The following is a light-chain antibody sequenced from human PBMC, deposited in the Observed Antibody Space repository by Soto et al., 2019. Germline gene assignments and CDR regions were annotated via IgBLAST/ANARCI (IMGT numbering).Light chain of an antibody. CDR3: QQYNNWPSLT. J-gene: IGKJ4*01. CDR1: QSVSSN. CDR2: AAS. Sequence: EIVMTQSPATLSVSPGERATLSCRASQSVSSNLAWYQQKPGQAPRLLIYAASTRAIGLPARFSGSGSGTEFTLTLSSLQSEDFAVYYCQQYNNWPSLTFGGGTKVEIK. V-gene: IGKV3-15*01.